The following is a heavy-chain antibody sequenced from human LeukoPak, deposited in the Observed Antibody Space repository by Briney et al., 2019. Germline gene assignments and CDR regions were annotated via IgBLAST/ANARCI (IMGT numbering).Heavy chain of an antibody. CDR3: ARVVVDFWPVLGY. CDR1: GGTFSSYA. Sequence: EASVKVSCKASGGTFSSYAISWVRQAPGQGLEWMGGIIPIFGTANYAQKLQGRVTMTTDTSTSTAYMELRSLRSDDTAVYYCARVVVDFWPVLGYWGQGTLVTVSS. J-gene: IGHJ4*02. V-gene: IGHV1-69*05. D-gene: IGHD3-3*01. CDR2: IIPIFGTA.